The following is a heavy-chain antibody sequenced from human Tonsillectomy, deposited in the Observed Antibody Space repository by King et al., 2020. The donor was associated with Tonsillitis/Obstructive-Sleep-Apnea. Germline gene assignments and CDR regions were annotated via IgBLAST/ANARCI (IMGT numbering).Heavy chain of an antibody. J-gene: IGHJ2*01. Sequence: VQLQQWGAGLLKPSETLSLTCAVYGGSFSGYYWSWIRQPPGKGLEWIGEINHSGGTNYNPSLKSRVTISVDTSKNQFSLKLSSVTAADTAVYYCARGPDYGDYNWYFDLWGRGTLVTVSS. CDR1: GGSFSGYY. CDR2: INHSGGT. CDR3: ARGPDYGDYNWYFDL. V-gene: IGHV4-34*01. D-gene: IGHD4-17*01.